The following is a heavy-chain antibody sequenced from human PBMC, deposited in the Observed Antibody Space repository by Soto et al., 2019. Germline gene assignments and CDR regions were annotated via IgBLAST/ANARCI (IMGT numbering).Heavy chain of an antibody. J-gene: IGHJ6*02. D-gene: IGHD2-15*01. CDR2: IYYSGST. CDR1: GGSISSGEYY. CDR3: ARVGKVAAARPCCKHAMDV. V-gene: IGHV4-30-4*01. Sequence: QVQLQESGPRLVKPSQTLSLICTVSGGSISSGEYYWSWIRQPPGKFLEWIGYIYYSGSTYYNPPVASCVTISVDTPTYQSSLKLSSVTAADTAVYYCARVGKVAAARPCCKHAMDVWGQGTTVTVS.